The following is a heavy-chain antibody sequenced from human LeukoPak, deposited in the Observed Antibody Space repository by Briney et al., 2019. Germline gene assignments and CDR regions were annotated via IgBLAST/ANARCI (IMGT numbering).Heavy chain of an antibody. CDR1: GFTFDDYA. CDR2: ISWNSGSI. Sequence: GRSLRLSCAASGFTFDDYAMHWVRQVPGKGLEWVSGISWNSGSIGYADSVKGRFTISRDNAKNSLYLHMNSLSAEDAALYYCAKGKKITVAGLFDCWGQGTLVTVSS. D-gene: IGHD6-19*01. J-gene: IGHJ4*02. CDR3: AKGKKITVAGLFDC. V-gene: IGHV3-9*01.